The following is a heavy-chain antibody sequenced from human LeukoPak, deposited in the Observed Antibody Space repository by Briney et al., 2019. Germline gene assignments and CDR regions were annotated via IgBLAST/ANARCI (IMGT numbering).Heavy chain of an antibody. D-gene: IGHD4-23*01. CDR3: ARVHYGGNYYFDY. V-gene: IGHV4-59*06. Sequence: SETLSLTCTVSGGSISSYYWSWIRQPPGKGLEWIGYIYYSGSTYYNPSLKSRVTISVDTSKNQFSLKLSSVTAADTAVYYCARVHYGGNYYFDYWGQGTLVTVSS. CDR1: GGSISSYY. CDR2: IYYSGST. J-gene: IGHJ4*02.